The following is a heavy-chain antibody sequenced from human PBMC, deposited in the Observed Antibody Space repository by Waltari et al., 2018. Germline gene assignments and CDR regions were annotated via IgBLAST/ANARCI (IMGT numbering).Heavy chain of an antibody. CDR2: IWYDGSNK. Sequence: QVQLVESGGGVVQPGRSLRLPCAASGCTFSSYGMQWVRQAPGKGLEWVAVIWYDGSNKYYADSVKGRFTISRDNSKNTLYLQMNSLRAEDTAVYYCAKDEGYSSSWYDYWGQGTLVTVSS. CDR1: GCTFSSYG. CDR3: AKDEGYSSSWYDY. D-gene: IGHD6-13*01. J-gene: IGHJ4*02. V-gene: IGHV3-33*06.